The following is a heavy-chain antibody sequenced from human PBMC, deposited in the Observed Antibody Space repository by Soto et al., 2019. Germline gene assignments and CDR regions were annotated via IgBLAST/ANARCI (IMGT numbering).Heavy chain of an antibody. CDR2: IYHGGSP. CDR1: GYSISSGYY. CDR3: ARDTAQGATTKVYYYGMDG. J-gene: IGHJ6*02. V-gene: IGHV4-38-2*02. Sequence: SETLSLTCAVSGYSISSGYYWGWIRQPPGKGLEWIGNIYHGGSPYYNPSLRSRVTISVDTSKDQFSLKLSSVTAADTAVYYCARDTAQGATTKVYYYGMDGWGQGTTVTVSS. D-gene: IGHD1-26*01.